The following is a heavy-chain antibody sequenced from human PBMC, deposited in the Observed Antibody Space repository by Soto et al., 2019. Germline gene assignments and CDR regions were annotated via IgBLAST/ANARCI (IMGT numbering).Heavy chain of an antibody. Sequence: SETLSLICTVSGGSIRSYYWTWIRQPPGKGLEWLGYIFYSGSTFYNPSLKSRVTISIHTSKSQFSLQLTSVTAADTAVYYCARGAADTAMVDSWGQGTLVTVS. CDR2: IFYSGST. CDR3: ARGAADTAMVDS. CDR1: GGSIRSYY. V-gene: IGHV4-59*01. J-gene: IGHJ4*02. D-gene: IGHD5-18*01.